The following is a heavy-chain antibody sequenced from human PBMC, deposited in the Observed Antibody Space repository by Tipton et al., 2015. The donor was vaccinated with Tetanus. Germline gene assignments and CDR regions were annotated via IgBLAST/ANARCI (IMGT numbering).Heavy chain of an antibody. CDR2: IYYSGST. Sequence: TLSLTCTVSGGSISSYYWSWIRQPPGKGLEWIGYIYYSGSTNYNPSLKSRVTISVDTSKNQFSLKLSSVTAADTAVYYCARGSVAAAGEWFDPWGRGTLVTVSS. J-gene: IGHJ5*02. CDR1: GGSISSYY. D-gene: IGHD6-13*01. CDR3: ARGSVAAAGEWFDP. V-gene: IGHV4-59*01.